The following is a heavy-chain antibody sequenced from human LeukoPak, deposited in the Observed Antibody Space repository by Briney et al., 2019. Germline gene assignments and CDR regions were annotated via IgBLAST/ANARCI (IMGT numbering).Heavy chain of an antibody. CDR3: ARDTWELRGGRKFDY. CDR2: IIPIFGTA. V-gene: IGHV1-69*05. J-gene: IGHJ4*02. D-gene: IGHD1-26*01. CDR1: GGTFSSYA. Sequence: SVKVSCKASGGTFSSYAISWVRQAPGQGLEWMGGIIPIFGTANYAQKFQGRVTMTRDMSTSTVYMELSSLRSEDTAVYYCARDTWELRGGRKFDYWGQGTLVTVSS.